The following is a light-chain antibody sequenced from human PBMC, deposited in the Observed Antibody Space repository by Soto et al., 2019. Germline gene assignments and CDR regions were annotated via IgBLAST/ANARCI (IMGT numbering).Light chain of an antibody. CDR2: DVS. CDR3: CSYTSSTTWV. Sequence: QSVLTQPASVSGSPGQSITISCSGSSSDVGGYDYVSWYQQHPGKAPKLMIYDVSNRPSGVSYRFSGSKSGNTASLIISGLQAEDEADYYCCSYTSSTTWVFGGGTKLTVL. CDR1: SSDVGGYDY. V-gene: IGLV2-14*01. J-gene: IGLJ3*02.